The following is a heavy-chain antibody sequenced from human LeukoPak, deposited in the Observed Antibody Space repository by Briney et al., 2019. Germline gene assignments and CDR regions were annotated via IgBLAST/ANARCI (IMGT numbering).Heavy chain of an antibody. CDR3: ARRRQYDSSLFWNFDL. V-gene: IGHV4-34*01. Sequence: SETLSLTCAIYGGSFSGYYWSWIRQSPGKGLEWIGEINHSGSTNYNPSLKSRVTISVDTSKNQFSLKLSSVTAADTAVYYCARRRQYDSSLFWNFDLWGRGTLVTVSS. CDR1: GGSFSGYY. J-gene: IGHJ2*01. D-gene: IGHD6-6*01. CDR2: INHSGST.